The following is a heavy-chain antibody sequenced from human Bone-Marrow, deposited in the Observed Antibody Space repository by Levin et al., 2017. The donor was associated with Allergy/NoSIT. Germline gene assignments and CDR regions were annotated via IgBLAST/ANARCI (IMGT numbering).Heavy chain of an antibody. CDR2: ISGSGGST. J-gene: IGHJ4*02. Sequence: GGSLRLSCAASGFTFSSYAMSWVRQAPGKGLEWVSAISGSGGSTYYADSVKGRFTISRDNSKNTLYLQMNSLRAEDTAVYYCANNPVGYSILSLFDYWGQGTLVTVSS. CDR3: ANNPVGYSILSLFDY. V-gene: IGHV3-23*01. CDR1: GFTFSSYA. D-gene: IGHD4-11*01.